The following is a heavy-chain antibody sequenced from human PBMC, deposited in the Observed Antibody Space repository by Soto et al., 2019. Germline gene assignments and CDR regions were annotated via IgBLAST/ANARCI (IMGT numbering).Heavy chain of an antibody. CDR3: ATQAAAGTSYYYGMDV. CDR1: GGTFSSYT. D-gene: IGHD6-13*01. J-gene: IGHJ6*02. V-gene: IGHV1-69*02. CDR2: IIPILGIA. Sequence: QVQLVQSGAEVKKPGSSVKVSCKASGGTFSSYTISWVRQAPGQELEWMGRIIPILGIANYAQKFQGRVTITANKSTSTAYMELSSLRSEDTAVYYCATQAAAGTSYYYGMDVWGQGTTVTVSS.